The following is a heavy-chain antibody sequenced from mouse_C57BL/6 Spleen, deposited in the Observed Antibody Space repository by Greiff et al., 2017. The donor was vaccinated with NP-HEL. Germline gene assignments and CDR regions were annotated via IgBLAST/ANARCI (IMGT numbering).Heavy chain of an antibody. CDR1: GYTFTSYW. J-gene: IGHJ4*01. CDR3: ARKGDGYYYYAMDY. CDR2: IYPGSGST. Sequence: VKLQQPGAELVKPGASVKMSCKASGYTFTSYWITWVKQRPGQGLEWIGDIYPGSGSTNYNEKFKSKATLTVDTSSSTAYMQLSSLTSEDSAVYYCARKGDGYYYYAMDYWGQGTSVTVSS. D-gene: IGHD2-3*01. V-gene: IGHV1-55*01.